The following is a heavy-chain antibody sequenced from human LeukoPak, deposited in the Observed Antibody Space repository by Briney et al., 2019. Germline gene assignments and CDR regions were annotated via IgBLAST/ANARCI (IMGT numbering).Heavy chain of an antibody. CDR3: ARREGSGNYYSDY. J-gene: IGHJ4*02. CDR2: INHSGST. V-gene: IGHV4-34*01. D-gene: IGHD3-10*01. CDR1: GGSFRGYY. Sequence: SETLSLTCAVYGGSFRGYYWSWIRQPPGKGLDWIGEINHSGSTNYNPSLKSRVTISVDTSKNQFSLKLSSVTAADTAVYYCARREGSGNYYSDYWGQGTLVTVSS.